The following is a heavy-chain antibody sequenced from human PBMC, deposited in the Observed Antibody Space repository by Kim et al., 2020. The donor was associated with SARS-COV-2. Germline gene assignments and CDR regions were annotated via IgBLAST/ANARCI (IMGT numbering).Heavy chain of an antibody. V-gene: IGHV4-34*01. CDR1: GGSFSGYY. CDR3: ARGDFDWPNYYISGATIYYFDY. J-gene: IGHJ4*02. D-gene: IGHD3-9*01. Sequence: SETLSLTCAVYGGSFSGYYWSWIRQPPGKGLEWIGEINHSGSTNYTPSLNSRVTISVDTSKNQFSLKLSSVTAADTAVNYCARGDFDWPNYYISGATIYYFDYWGQGTLVTVSS. CDR2: INHSGST.